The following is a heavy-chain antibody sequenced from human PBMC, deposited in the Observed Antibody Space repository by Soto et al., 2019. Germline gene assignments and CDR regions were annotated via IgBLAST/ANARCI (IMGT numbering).Heavy chain of an antibody. V-gene: IGHV3-23*01. CDR2: LSRGGGST. CDR3: ARDGQYRTDGFDL. CDR1: GFTYSSHG. J-gene: IGHJ3*01. D-gene: IGHD5-12*01. Sequence: EAQLLESGGELIQPGGSLRLSCAASGFTYSSHGMSWVRQAPGKGLEWIAGLSRGGGSTSYADSVKGRFTISRDNSKNTLDLIMNSLRVEDTALYYCARDGQYRTDGFDLWGQGTMVTVSS.